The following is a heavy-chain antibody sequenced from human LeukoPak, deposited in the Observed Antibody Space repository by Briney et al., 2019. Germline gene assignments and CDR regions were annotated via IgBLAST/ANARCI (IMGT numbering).Heavy chain of an antibody. CDR3: ARLHRAFDI. CDR2: IYSSGRT. J-gene: IGHJ3*02. CDR1: GGSINNFY. V-gene: IGHV4-59*12. Sequence: SETLSLTCSVSGGSINNFYWTWIRQPPGKGLEWIGYIYSSGRTNYNPSLKSRVTISVDTSKNQFSLKLSSVTAADTAVYYCARLHRAFDIWGQGTMVTVSS.